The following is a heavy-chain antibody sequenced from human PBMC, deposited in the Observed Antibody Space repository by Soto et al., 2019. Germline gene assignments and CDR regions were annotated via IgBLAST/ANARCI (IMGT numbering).Heavy chain of an antibody. J-gene: IGHJ4*02. CDR3: ARDYLRYSSSWTQFDY. CDR1: GFTFSSYG. D-gene: IGHD6-13*01. CDR2: IWYDGSNK. Sequence: LRLSCASSGFTFSSYGMHWVRQAPGKGLEWVAVIWYDGSNKYYADSVKGRFTISRDNSKNTLYLQMNSLRAEDTAVYYCARDYLRYSSSWTQFDYWGQGTLVTVSS. V-gene: IGHV3-33*01.